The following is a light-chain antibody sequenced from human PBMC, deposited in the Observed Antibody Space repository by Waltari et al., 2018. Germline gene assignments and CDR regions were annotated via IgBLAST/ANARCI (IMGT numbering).Light chain of an antibody. J-gene: IGLJ2*01. CDR2: DVT. V-gene: IGLV2-23*02. CDR3: CSYAGSSTLV. Sequence: SALTQPASVSGSPGQSRTISCTGPSSDVGVYXYVSWYQQHPGKAPKLMIYDVTKRPSGVSDRFSGSKSGNTASLTISGLQAEDEADYYCCSYAGSSTLVFGGGTKLTVL. CDR1: SSDVGVYXY.